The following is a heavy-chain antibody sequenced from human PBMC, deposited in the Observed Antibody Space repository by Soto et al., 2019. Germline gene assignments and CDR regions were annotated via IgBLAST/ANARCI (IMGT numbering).Heavy chain of an antibody. CDR2: MNPNSGNT. Sequence: QVQLVQSGAEVKKPGASVKVSCKASGYTFTSYDINRVRQATGQGLEWMGWMNPNSGNTGYAQKFQGRVTMAMNGSISTAYMELSSLRSEHTAVYYCASPAGNYAFWSGYSFETWGQGTMVTVSS. V-gene: IGHV1-8*01. J-gene: IGHJ3*02. D-gene: IGHD3-3*01. CDR1: GYTFTSYD. CDR3: ASPAGNYAFWSGYSFET.